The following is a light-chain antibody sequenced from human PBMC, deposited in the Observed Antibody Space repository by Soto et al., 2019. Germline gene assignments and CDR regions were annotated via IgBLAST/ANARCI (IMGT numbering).Light chain of an antibody. CDR2: LNSDGSH. CDR1: SGHSSYA. J-gene: IGLJ3*02. Sequence: QPVLTQSPSASASLGASVKLTCTLSSGHSSYAIAWHQQQPEKGPRYLMKLNSDGSHSKGDGIPDRFSGSSSGAERYLTISSLQSEDEADYYCQTWDTGIVFGGGTKLTVL. V-gene: IGLV4-69*01. CDR3: QTWDTGIV.